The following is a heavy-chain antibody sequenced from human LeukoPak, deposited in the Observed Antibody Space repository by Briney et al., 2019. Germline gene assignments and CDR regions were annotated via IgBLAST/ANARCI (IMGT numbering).Heavy chain of an antibody. J-gene: IGHJ3*02. V-gene: IGHV3-48*03. CDR2: ISSSGSTI. Sequence: GGSLRLSCAASGFTFSSYEMNWVRQAPGKGLEWVSYISSSGSTIYYADSVKGRFTISRDNAKNSLYLQMNSLRAEDTAVYYCARVLRYCSSTSCPGAFDIWGQGTMVTVSS. D-gene: IGHD2-2*01. CDR3: ARVLRYCSSTSCPGAFDI. CDR1: GFTFSSYE.